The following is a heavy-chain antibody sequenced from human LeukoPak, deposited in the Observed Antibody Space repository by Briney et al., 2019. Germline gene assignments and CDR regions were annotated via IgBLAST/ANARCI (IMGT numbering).Heavy chain of an antibody. D-gene: IGHD1-14*01. V-gene: IGHV4-4*07. CDR2: IYTSGST. CDR1: GGSISSYH. J-gene: IGHJ5*02. CDR3: ARAKMRKPYNWFDP. Sequence: SETLSLTCTVSGGSISSYHWSWIRQPAGKGLEWIGRIYTSGSTNYNPSLKSRVTISVDTSKNQFSLKLSSVTAADTAVYYCARAKMRKPYNWFDPWGQGTLVTVSP.